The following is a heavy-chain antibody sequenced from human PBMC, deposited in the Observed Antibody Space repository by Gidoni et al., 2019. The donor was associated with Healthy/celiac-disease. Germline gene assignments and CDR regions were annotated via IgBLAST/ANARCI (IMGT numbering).Heavy chain of an antibody. V-gene: IGHV1-3*01. D-gene: IGHD3-22*01. CDR3: ARGAGCYYDG. CDR1: GYTFTGYA. Sequence: QVQLVQAGAEVKKPGASVEVSCKAAGYTFTGYAMHWVRQAPGQRLAWMGWINPGNGNTKYSQNFQGRVTITRDTSASTVYMELSSLTSEDTTVYYCARGAGCYYDGWGQGTLVTVSS. J-gene: IGHJ4*02. CDR2: INPGNGNT.